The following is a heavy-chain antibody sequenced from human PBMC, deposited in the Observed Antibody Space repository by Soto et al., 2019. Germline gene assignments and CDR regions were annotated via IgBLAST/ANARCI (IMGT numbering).Heavy chain of an antibody. D-gene: IGHD5-18*01. Sequence: SETLSLTCTVSGGSISSYYWSWIRQPPGKGLEWIGYIYYSGSTNYNPSLKSRVTISVDTSKNQFSLKLSSVTAADTAVYYCAREGYSYPLLARVFDYWGPGTLVTVSS. CDR1: GGSISSYY. CDR2: IYYSGST. CDR3: AREGYSYPLLARVFDY. V-gene: IGHV4-59*01. J-gene: IGHJ4*02.